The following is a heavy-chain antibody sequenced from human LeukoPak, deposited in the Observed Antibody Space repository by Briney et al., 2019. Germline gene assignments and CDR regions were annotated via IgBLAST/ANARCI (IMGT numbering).Heavy chain of an antibody. CDR2: ITPGNGNT. CDR3: AREAPSNTWSFDN. Sequence: GASVKVSCKASGYSFTTYALHWVRQAPGQRPEWMGWITPGNGNTKYSQKFQGRVAITRDTTASTASLDLSSLRSEDTAVYYCAREAPSNTWSFDNWGQGTLVTVSS. D-gene: IGHD6-13*01. V-gene: IGHV1-3*01. CDR1: GYSFTTYA. J-gene: IGHJ4*02.